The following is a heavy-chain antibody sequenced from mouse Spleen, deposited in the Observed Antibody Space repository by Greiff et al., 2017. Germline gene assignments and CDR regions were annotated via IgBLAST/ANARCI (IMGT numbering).Heavy chain of an antibody. V-gene: IGHV5-9-1*02. CDR3: TREGDYSNYVAY. J-gene: IGHJ3*01. D-gene: IGHD2-5*01. Sequence: DVMLVESGEGLVKPGGSLKLSCAASGFTFSSYAMSWVRQTPEKRLEWVAYISSGGDYIYYADTVKGRFTISRDNARNTLYLQMSSLKSEDTAMYYCTREGDYSNYVAYWGQGTLVTVSA. CDR2: ISSGGDYI. CDR1: GFTFSSYA.